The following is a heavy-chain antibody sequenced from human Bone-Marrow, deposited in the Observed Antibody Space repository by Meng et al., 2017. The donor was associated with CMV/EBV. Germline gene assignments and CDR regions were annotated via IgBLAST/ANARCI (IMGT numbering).Heavy chain of an antibody. V-gene: IGHV3-7*01. CDR1: GFIFSDYW. CDR3: ARNIDYDFWSGYHYGMDV. Sequence: GESLKISCVASGFIFSDYWMSWVRQAPGKGLEWVANIQQDGSTKNYVGSVKGRFTISRDNLRNSVYLQMNSLRDEDSAVYYCARNIDYDFWSGYHYGMDVWGQGTTVTVSS. D-gene: IGHD3-3*01. J-gene: IGHJ6*02. CDR2: IQQDGSTK.